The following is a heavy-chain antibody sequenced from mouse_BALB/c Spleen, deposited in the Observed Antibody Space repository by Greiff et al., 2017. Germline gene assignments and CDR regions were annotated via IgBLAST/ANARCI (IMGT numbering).Heavy chain of an antibody. J-gene: IGHJ3*01. CDR1: GFTFSSFG. D-gene: IGHD1-2*01. CDR3: ASPYYGYWFAY. CDR2: ISSGSSTI. Sequence: EVKLVESGGGLVQPGGSRKLSCAASGFTFSSFGMHWVRQAPEKGLEWVAYISSGSSTIYYADTVKGRFTISRDNPKNTLFLQMTSLRSEDTAMYYCASPYYGYWFAYWGQGTLVTVSA. V-gene: IGHV5-17*02.